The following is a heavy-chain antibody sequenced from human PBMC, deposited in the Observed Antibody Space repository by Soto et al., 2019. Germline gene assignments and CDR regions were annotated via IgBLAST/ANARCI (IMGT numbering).Heavy chain of an antibody. V-gene: IGHV4-4*02. Sequence: SKTLCLTCAVSGGSISSSNWWSWIRQPPGKGLEWIGEIYHSGSTNYNPSLKSRVTISVDKSKNQFSLKLSSVTAADTAVYYCARDYGDYLLGYYYYGMDVWGQGTTVTVSS. CDR2: IYHSGST. CDR1: GGSISSSNW. J-gene: IGHJ6*02. D-gene: IGHD4-17*01. CDR3: ARDYGDYLLGYYYYGMDV.